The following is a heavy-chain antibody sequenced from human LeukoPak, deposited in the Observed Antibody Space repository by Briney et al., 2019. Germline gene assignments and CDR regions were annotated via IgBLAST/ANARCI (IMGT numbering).Heavy chain of an antibody. Sequence: GSSPKISCKGSGYTFTNYWIAWGRQMPGKGLEWMGIIYPGDSDTRYSPSFQGQVTISADKSITTASLQWRSPKASATAMYSSARHLHHATFFDTRGQGTLVTVSS. CDR1: GYTFTNYW. CDR2: IYPGDSDT. V-gene: IGHV5-51*01. J-gene: IGHJ4*02. CDR3: ARHLHHATFFDT.